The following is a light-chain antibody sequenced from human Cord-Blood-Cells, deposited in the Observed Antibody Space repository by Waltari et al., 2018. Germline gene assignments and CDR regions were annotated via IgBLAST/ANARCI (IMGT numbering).Light chain of an antibody. V-gene: IGLV2-14*03. CDR1: SSDGGGYNY. CDR3: SSYTSSSTWV. CDR2: DVL. Sequence: QSALTQPASVSASPGLSITLSCTGTSSDGGGYNYASWYQQHPGKAPKLMIYDVLNRPSGVSNRFSGSKSGNTASLTISGLQAEDEADYYCSSYTSSSTWVFGGGTKLTVL. J-gene: IGLJ3*02.